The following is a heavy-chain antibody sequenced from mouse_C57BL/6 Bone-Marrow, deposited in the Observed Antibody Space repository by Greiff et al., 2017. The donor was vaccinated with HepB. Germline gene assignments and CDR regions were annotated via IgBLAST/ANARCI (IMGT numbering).Heavy chain of an antibody. CDR2: IDPSDSYT. Sequence: VQLQQPGAELVMPGASVKLSCKASGYTFTSYWMHWVKQRPGQGLEWIGEIDPSDSYTNSNQKFKGKSTLTVDKSSSTAYMQLSSLTSEDSAVYYCARRIDYDWYFDVWGTGTTVTVSS. J-gene: IGHJ1*03. D-gene: IGHD2-4*01. CDR3: ARRIDYDWYFDV. V-gene: IGHV1-69*01. CDR1: GYTFTSYW.